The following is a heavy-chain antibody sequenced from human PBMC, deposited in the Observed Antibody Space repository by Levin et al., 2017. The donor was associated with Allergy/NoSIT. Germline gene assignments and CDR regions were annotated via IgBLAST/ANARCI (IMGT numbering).Heavy chain of an antibody. D-gene: IGHD5/OR15-5a*01. V-gene: IGHV3-23*01. CDR3: AGHSTHFDSSGYVYDDY. CDR2: ISSDGGTA. Sequence: GESLKISCEVSGITFSTYAMTWVRQAPGKGLEWVSTISSDGGTAYYADSVKGRFTISRDNSRNTLYVQLNSLGADDTAVYYRAGHSTHFDSSGYVYDDYWGQGTLVTVSS. J-gene: IGHJ4*02. CDR1: GITFSTYA.